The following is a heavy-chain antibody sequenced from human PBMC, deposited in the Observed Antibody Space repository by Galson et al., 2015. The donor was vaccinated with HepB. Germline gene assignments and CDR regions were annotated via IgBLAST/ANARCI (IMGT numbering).Heavy chain of an antibody. D-gene: IGHD2-2*01. CDR3: AKKGCTTTSCTDNWFHP. CDR1: GFTFSNYA. Sequence: SLRLSCAASGFTFSNYAMTWVRQAPGKGLEWVSAITGAGGATYYADSVKGRFTISRDNSMNSLYLQMNSLRAEDTAVYYCAKKGCTTTSCTDNWFHPWGQGTLVTVSS. J-gene: IGHJ5*02. V-gene: IGHV3-23*01. CDR2: ITGAGGAT.